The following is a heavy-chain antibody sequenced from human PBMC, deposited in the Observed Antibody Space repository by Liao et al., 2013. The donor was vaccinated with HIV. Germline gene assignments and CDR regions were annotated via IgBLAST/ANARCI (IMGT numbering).Heavy chain of an antibody. CDR2: IYTSGST. V-gene: IGHV4-61*02. J-gene: IGHJ6*03. CDR3: ARGIAPYYYYYYMDV. CDR1: GGSISSGSYY. D-gene: IGHD6-13*01. Sequence: QVQLQESGPGLVKPSQTLSLTCTVSGGSISSGSYYWSWIRQPAGKGLEWIGRIYTSGSTNYNPSLKSRVTISVDTSKNQFSLKLSSVTAADTAVYYCARGIAPYYYYYYMDVWGKGTTVTVS.